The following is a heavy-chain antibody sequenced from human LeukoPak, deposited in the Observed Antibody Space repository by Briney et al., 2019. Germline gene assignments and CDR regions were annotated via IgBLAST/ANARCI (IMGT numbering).Heavy chain of an antibody. J-gene: IGHJ4*02. CDR2: IYYSGST. CDR3: ATHHGDRKFDC. Sequence: SETLSLTCTVSGGSISSSSYYWGWIRQPPGKGLEWIGNIYYSGSTNYNPSLKSRVTISIDTSKNQFSLKLTSVTAADTAVYYCATHHGDRKFDCWGQGTLVTVSS. V-gene: IGHV4-39*01. CDR1: GGSISSSSYY. D-gene: IGHD4-17*01.